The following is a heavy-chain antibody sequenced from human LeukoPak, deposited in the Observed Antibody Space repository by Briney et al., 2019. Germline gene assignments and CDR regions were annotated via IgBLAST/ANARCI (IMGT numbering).Heavy chain of an antibody. CDR1: GYSFTSYW. CDR2: IYPGDSDT. Sequence: GESLKISCKGSGYSFTSYWIGWVRQMPGKGLEWMGIIYPGDSDTRYSPSFQGQVTISADKSISTAYLQWSSLKASDTAMYYCARLGLSGAWELSYFDYWGQGTLVTVSS. D-gene: IGHD1-26*01. V-gene: IGHV5-51*01. J-gene: IGHJ4*02. CDR3: ARLGLSGAWELSYFDY.